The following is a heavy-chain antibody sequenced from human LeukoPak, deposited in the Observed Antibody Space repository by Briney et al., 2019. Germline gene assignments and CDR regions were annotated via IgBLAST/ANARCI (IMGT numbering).Heavy chain of an antibody. J-gene: IGHJ4*02. D-gene: IGHD3-9*01. V-gene: IGHV3-48*03. CDR3: ASPGEDILTGYYKFY. CDR1: GFTFSSYE. CDR2: ISSSGSTI. Sequence: GGSLRLYCAASGFTFSSYEMNWVRQAPGKGLEWVSYISSSGSTIYYADSVKGRFTISRDNAKNSLYLQMNSLRAEDTAVYYCASPGEDILTGYYKFYWGQGTLVTVSS.